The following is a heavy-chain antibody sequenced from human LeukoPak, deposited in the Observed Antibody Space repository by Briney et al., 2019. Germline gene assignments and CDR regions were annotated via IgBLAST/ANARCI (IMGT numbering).Heavy chain of an antibody. J-gene: IGHJ4*02. CDR1: GGSFSGYY. CDR2: ISHSGCT. V-gene: IGHV4-34*01. D-gene: IGHD6-13*01. Sequence: SETPSLTCAVYGGSFSGYYWSWIRQPPGKGLEWIGEISHSGCTNYNPSLKSRVTISVDTSKNQFSLKLSSVTAADTAVYYCARRSSSWYQVIDYWGQGTLVTVSS. CDR3: ARRSSSWYQVIDY.